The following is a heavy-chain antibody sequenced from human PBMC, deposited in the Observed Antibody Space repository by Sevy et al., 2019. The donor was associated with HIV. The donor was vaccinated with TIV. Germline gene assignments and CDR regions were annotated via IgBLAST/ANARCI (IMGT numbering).Heavy chain of an antibody. D-gene: IGHD1-26*01. V-gene: IGHV3-74*01. CDR3: ARDRSGSYHVSDNWFDP. CDR2: IKSDGSST. Sequence: GGSLRLSCAASGFTFSSYWMHWVRQVPGEGLVWVSRIKSDGSSTSYADSVKGRFTISRDNAKNTLYLQMNSLRAEDTAVYYCARDRSGSYHVSDNWFDPWGQGTLVTVSS. CDR1: GFTFSSYW. J-gene: IGHJ5*02.